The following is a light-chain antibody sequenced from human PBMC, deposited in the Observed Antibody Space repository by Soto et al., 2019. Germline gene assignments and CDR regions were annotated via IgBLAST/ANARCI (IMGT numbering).Light chain of an antibody. CDR3: SSFTSRSTYV. J-gene: IGLJ1*01. Sequence: QSALTQPASVSGSPGQSITISCTRTSSDVGAYNYVSWYQQHPGKAPQLMIYEVSNRVSGLSDRFSASKSGNTASLTISGLQPGDEADYYCSSFTSRSTYVFGTGTKVTVL. V-gene: IGLV2-14*01. CDR1: SSDVGAYNY. CDR2: EVS.